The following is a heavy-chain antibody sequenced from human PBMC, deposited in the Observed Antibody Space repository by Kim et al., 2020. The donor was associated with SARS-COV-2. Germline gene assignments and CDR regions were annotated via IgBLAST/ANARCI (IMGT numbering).Heavy chain of an antibody. Sequence: GGSLRLSCAASGFTFSSYWMSWVRQAPGKGLEWVANIKQDGSEKYYVDSVKGRFTISRDNAKNSLYLQMNSLRAEDTAVYYCARGVPLSIYSSGWYYYYYYMDVWGKGTTVTVSS. D-gene: IGHD6-19*01. CDR3: ARGVPLSIYSSGWYYYYYYMDV. CDR2: IKQDGSEK. J-gene: IGHJ6*03. V-gene: IGHV3-7*01. CDR1: GFTFSSYW.